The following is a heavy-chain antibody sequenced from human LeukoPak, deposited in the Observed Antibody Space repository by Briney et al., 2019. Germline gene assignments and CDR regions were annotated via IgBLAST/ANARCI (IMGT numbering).Heavy chain of an antibody. CDR1: GFTFSSYA. J-gene: IGHJ1*01. CDR3: ARDRPGCSSTTCPEGGYLHH. D-gene: IGHD2-2*01. Sequence: PGGSLRLSCAASGFTFSSYAMSWVRQAPGKGLEWVSAISGSGGSTYYADSVKGRFTISRDNSKNTLYLQMNSLRADDTAVYYCARDRPGCSSTTCPEGGYLHHWGQGTLVTVSS. V-gene: IGHV3-23*01. CDR2: ISGSGGST.